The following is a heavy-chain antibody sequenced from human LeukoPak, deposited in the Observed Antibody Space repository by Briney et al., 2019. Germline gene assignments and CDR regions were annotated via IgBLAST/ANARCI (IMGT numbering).Heavy chain of an antibody. V-gene: IGHV3-23*01. CDR1: EYTFSNYA. CDR2: ITNSGINT. J-gene: IGHJ4*02. D-gene: IGHD1-1*01. Sequence: GGSLRLPCAASEYTFSNYAMTWVRQAPGKALEWVSSITNSGINTDDADSVKGRFTISRDNSKNTLYLQMNSVRVDDTAVYYCAKGAISRTGLDYWGQGTLVTVSS. CDR3: AKGAISRTGLDY.